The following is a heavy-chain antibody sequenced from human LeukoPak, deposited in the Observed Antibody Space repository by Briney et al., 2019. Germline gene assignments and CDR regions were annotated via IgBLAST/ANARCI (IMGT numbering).Heavy chain of an antibody. J-gene: IGHJ2*01. CDR3: ARYLRSLSWYFDL. V-gene: IGHV1-18*04. CDR2: ISAYSGNT. D-gene: IGHD4-17*01. CDR1: GYTFTSYG. Sequence: ASVKVSCKASGYTFTSYGIGWVRQAPGQGLEWMGWISAYSGNTNYAQKLQGRVTMTTDTSTSTAYMELRSLRSDDTAVYYCARYLRSLSWYFDLWGRGTLVTVSS.